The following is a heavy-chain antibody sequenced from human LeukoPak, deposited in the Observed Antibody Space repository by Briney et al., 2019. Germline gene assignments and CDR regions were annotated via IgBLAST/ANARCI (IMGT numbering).Heavy chain of an antibody. J-gene: IGHJ2*01. D-gene: IGHD2-2*01. CDR1: GLTFRNYG. CDR2: IYSGGGTTK. V-gene: IGHV3-33*03. CDR3: VVILVPGGVWHFDL. Sequence: SGGSLRLSCVASGLTFRNYGFHWVRQAPGKGLEWVATIYSGGGTTKYYAEPVKDRFTITRDDSRDTLYLQMNSLRAEDTAVYYCVVILVPGGVWHFDLWGRGTLVTVSS.